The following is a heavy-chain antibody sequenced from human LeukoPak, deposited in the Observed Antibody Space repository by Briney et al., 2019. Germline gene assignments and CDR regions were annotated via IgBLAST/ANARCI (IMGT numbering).Heavy chain of an antibody. Sequence: GGSLRLSCAASGFTFGNYAMSWVRQAPGKGLEWVSTLSHSGGDTYYADSVKGRFTISRDNSRNTLYLQMNSLRAEDTAVYYCARGRWSDYWGQGTQVTVSS. CDR1: GFTFGNYA. J-gene: IGHJ4*02. V-gene: IGHV3-23*01. D-gene: IGHD5-24*01. CDR3: ARGRWSDY. CDR2: LSHSGGDT.